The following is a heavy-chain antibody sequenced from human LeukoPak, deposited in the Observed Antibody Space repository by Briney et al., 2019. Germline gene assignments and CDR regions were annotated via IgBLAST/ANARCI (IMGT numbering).Heavy chain of an antibody. CDR2: INPNNGDT. V-gene: IGHV1-2*02. J-gene: IGHJ4*02. CDR1: GYNFPGYE. D-gene: IGHD3-3*01. CDR3: ARGIPSFSLFGMVIY. Sequence: AALKDLCKASGYNFPGYEIHWGRQDTGEGFEGIGGINPNNGDTNYAQKFQGRVTMTRDTSVSTAFMELSTLKSDDAAVYYCARGIPSFSLFGMVIYWGQGTLLTVSS.